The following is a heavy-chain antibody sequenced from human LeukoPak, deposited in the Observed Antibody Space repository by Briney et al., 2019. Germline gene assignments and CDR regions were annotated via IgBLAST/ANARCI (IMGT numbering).Heavy chain of an antibody. CDR1: GFTFSSYG. D-gene: IGHD4-17*01. CDR2: ISRSSITI. Sequence: GGSLRLSCAASGFTFSSYGLSWVRQAPGKGLEWVSYISRSSITIYYADSVKGRFTISRDNAKNSLYLQMNSLRDEDTAVYYCARAFRDTSGDYAGAFDIWGQGTMVTVSS. J-gene: IGHJ3*02. CDR3: ARAFRDTSGDYAGAFDI. V-gene: IGHV3-48*02.